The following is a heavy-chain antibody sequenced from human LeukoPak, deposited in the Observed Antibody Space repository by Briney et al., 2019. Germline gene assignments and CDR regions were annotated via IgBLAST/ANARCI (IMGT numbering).Heavy chain of an antibody. Sequence: ASVKVSCKASGGTFSSYAISWVRHAPGQGLEWMGRIIPILGIANYAQKFQGRVTITADKSTSTAYMELSSLRSEDTAVYYCAREGPLYSSSRPADLDYWGQGTLVTVSS. CDR1: GGTFSSYA. CDR3: AREGPLYSSSRPADLDY. CDR2: IIPILGIA. D-gene: IGHD6-13*01. J-gene: IGHJ4*02. V-gene: IGHV1-69*04.